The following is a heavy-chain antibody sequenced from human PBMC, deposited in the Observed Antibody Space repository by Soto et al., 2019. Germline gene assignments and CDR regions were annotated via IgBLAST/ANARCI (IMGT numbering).Heavy chain of an antibody. CDR3: AREIATTGLYYFDY. CDR2: MNSDGSSI. V-gene: IGHV3-74*01. Sequence: GGSLRLSCAASGFTFSSYWMHWVRQAPGKGLAWVSRMNSDGSSITYADSVKGRFTISRDSAKNTMYLQVHSLRAEDTAVYYCAREIATTGLYYFDYWGQGTLVTSPQ. D-gene: IGHD6-13*01. CDR1: GFTFSSYW. J-gene: IGHJ4*02.